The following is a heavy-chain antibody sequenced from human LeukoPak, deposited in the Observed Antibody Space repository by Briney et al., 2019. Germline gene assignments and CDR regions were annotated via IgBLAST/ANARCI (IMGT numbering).Heavy chain of an antibody. D-gene: IGHD5-18*01. J-gene: IGHJ3*02. CDR2: IRYDGSNK. Sequence: GGSLRLSCAASGFTFSSYGMHWVRQAPGKGLEWVAFIRYDGSNKYYADSVKGRFTISRDNSKNTLYLQMNSLRAEDTAVYYCAKDLRGYTYGSDAFDIWGQGTMVTVSS. CDR1: GFTFSSYG. V-gene: IGHV3-30*02. CDR3: AKDLRGYTYGSDAFDI.